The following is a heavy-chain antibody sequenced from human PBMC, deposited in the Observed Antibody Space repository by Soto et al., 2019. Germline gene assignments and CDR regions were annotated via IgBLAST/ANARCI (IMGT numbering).Heavy chain of an antibody. V-gene: IGHV3-48*01. D-gene: IGHD2-2*01. J-gene: IGHJ4*02. CDR2: ISSSSSTI. CDR3: ARDQTFYCSSTSCPHDY. Sequence: HPGGSLRLSCAASGFTFSSYSMNWVRQAPGKGLEWVSYISSSSSTIYYADSVKGRFTISRDNAKNSLYLQMNSLRAEDTAVYYCARDQTFYCSSTSCPHDYWGQGTLVTVSS. CDR1: GFTFSSYS.